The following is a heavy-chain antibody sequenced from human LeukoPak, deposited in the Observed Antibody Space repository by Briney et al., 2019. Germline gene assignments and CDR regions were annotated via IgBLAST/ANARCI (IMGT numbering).Heavy chain of an antibody. D-gene: IGHD4-17*01. J-gene: IGHJ4*02. CDR3: AVAPLKDDYGDYLDY. V-gene: IGHV1-2*06. Sequence: ASVKVSCKASGYTFTGYYVHWVRQAPGQGLEWMGRINPNSGGTNYAQKFQGRVTMTRDTSISTAYMELSRLRSDDTAVYYCAVAPLKDDYGDYLDYWGQGTLVTVSS. CDR2: INPNSGGT. CDR1: GYTFTGYY.